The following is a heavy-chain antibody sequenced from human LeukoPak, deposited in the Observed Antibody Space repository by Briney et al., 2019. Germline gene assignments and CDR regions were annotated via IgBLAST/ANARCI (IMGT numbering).Heavy chain of an antibody. CDR2: TDTSGNYI. CDR1: GFTFSDCA. CDR3: ARGRSITLLRGVAMSDGFDI. V-gene: IGHV3-21*01. Sequence: PGGSLRLSCAASGFTFSDCAMNWVRQAPGKGLEWVSFTDTSGNYIYYGDSVKGRFTISRDNAKNLVFLQMNGLRDEDTAVYYCARGRSITLLRGVAMSDGFDIWGQGAMVAVSS. D-gene: IGHD3-10*01. J-gene: IGHJ3*02.